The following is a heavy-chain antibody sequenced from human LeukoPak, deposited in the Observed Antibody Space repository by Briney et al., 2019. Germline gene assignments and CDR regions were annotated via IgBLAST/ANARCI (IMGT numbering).Heavy chain of an antibody. D-gene: IGHD3-3*02. CDR3: AKDGMGAFLEWLPFDY. CDR1: GFTFSSYA. V-gene: IGHV3-23*01. CDR2: ISGSGGST. J-gene: IGHJ4*02. Sequence: QPGGSLRLSCAASGFTFSSYAMSWVRQAPGKGLEWVSAISGSGGSTYYADSVKGRFTISRDNSKNTLYLQMNSLRGEGTAVYYCAKDGMGAFLEWLPFDYWGQGTLVTVSS.